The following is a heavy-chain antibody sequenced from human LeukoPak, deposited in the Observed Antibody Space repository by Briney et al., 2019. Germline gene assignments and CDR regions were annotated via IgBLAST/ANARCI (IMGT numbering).Heavy chain of an antibody. Sequence: PGRSLRLSCXASGXTFSXXXXXXXXXAXXXXLXXXXXXXYXGSXXYYADSVXXXFXISXXNSKNTLYLQMNSLRAEDTAVYYCAKPAYCGGDCYSSPFQHWGQGTLVTVSS. V-gene: IGHV3-30-3*02. D-gene: IGHD2-21*02. CDR2: XXYXGSXX. CDR1: GXTFSXXX. CDR3: AKPAYCGGDCYSSPFQH. J-gene: IGHJ1*01.